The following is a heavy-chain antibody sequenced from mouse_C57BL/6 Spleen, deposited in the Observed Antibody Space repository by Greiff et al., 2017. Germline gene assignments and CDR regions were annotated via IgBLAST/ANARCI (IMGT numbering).Heavy chain of an antibody. CDR3: ASPIYYDYDYFDY. V-gene: IGHV1-78*01. J-gene: IGHJ2*01. D-gene: IGHD2-4*01. CDR1: GYTFTDHT. Sequence: QVQLQQSDAELVKPGASVKISCKVSGYTFTDHTIHWMKQRPEQGLEWIGYIYPRDGSTKYNEKFKGKATLTADKSSSTAYMQLNSLTSEDSAVFFCASPIYYDYDYFDYWGRGTTLTVSS. CDR2: IYPRDGST.